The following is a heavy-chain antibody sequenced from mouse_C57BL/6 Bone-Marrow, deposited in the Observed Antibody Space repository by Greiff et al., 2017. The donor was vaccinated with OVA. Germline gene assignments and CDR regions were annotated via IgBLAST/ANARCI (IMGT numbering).Heavy chain of an antibody. CDR3: ARESENYFDY. J-gene: IGHJ2*01. Sequence: QVQLQQSGAELVRPGTSVKVSCEASGYAFTNYLLEWVHPRPGQGLEWTGVINPGRGCTNYHEKFTGKVPLTADKSSSTAYMQRSSLTSEDTAVYYCARESENYFDYWGQGTTLTVSS. CDR2: INPGRGCT. V-gene: IGHV1-54*01. CDR1: GYAFTNYL.